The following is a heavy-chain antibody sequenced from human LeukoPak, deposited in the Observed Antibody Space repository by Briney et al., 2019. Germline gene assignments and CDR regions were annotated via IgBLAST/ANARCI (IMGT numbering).Heavy chain of an antibody. CDR3: AREASSIRVVYYYGMDV. Sequence: ASVKVSCKASGYTFTSYAMHWVRQAPGQRLEWMGWINAGNGNTKYSQKFQGRVTITRDTSASTAYMELSRLRSDDTAVYYCAREASSIRVVYYYGMDVWGQGTTVTVSS. CDR2: INAGNGNT. CDR1: GYTFTSYA. V-gene: IGHV1-3*01. D-gene: IGHD2-15*01. J-gene: IGHJ6*02.